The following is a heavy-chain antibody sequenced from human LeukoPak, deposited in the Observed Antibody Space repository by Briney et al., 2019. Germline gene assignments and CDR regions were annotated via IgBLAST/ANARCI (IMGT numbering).Heavy chain of an antibody. Sequence: KPGGSLRLSCAASGFTFSSYSMNWVRQAPGKGMELVSSISSSSSYIYYADSVKGRFTISRDNAKNSLYLQMNSLRAEDTAVYYCARDLGRDGYSSEYFQRWGQGTLVTVSS. CDR3: ARDLGRDGYSSEYFQR. J-gene: IGHJ1*01. V-gene: IGHV3-21*01. D-gene: IGHD5-24*01. CDR2: ISSSSSYI. CDR1: GFTFSSYS.